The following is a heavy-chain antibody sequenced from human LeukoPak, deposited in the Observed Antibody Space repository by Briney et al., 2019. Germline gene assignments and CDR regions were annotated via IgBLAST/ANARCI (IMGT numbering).Heavy chain of an antibody. CDR2: IWYDGSNK. Sequence: GGSLRLSCAASGFTFSSYGMPWIRQAPGKGLEWVAVIWYDGSNKYYADSVKGRFTISRDNSKNTLYLQMNSLRAEDTAVYYCARDGIAAAGTGFDYWGQGTLVTVSS. V-gene: IGHV3-33*01. D-gene: IGHD6-13*01. J-gene: IGHJ4*02. CDR1: GFTFSSYG. CDR3: ARDGIAAAGTGFDY.